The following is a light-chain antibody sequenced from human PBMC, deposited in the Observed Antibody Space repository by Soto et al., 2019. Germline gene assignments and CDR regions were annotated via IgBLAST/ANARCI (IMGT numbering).Light chain of an antibody. Sequence: QSALTQPASVSGSTGLSITISCTGCSSDVGGYSYVSWYQQYPGKAPKLMIYEVINRPSGVSNRFSGSKSGNTASLTISGLQADDEADYYCSSYTNSDTWVFGGGTKLTV. J-gene: IGLJ3*02. CDR2: EVI. CDR3: SSYTNSDTWV. CDR1: SSDVGGYSY. V-gene: IGLV2-14*01.